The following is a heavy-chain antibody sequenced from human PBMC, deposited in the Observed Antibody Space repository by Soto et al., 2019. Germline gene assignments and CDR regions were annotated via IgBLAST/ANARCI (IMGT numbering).Heavy chain of an antibody. V-gene: IGHV1-18*04. CDR3: ARDLDPSGSYYTDY. D-gene: IGHD3-10*01. CDR1: GYNFMPYG. CDR2: ISPWKGNT. Sequence: ASVKVSCKASGYNFMPYGVNWVRQAPGQGLEWMGWISPWKGNTNYAQSFQGRVTMTTHTSTSTAYMELRSLTSDDTAVYYCARDLDPSGSYYTDYWGPGTLVTVSS. J-gene: IGHJ4*02.